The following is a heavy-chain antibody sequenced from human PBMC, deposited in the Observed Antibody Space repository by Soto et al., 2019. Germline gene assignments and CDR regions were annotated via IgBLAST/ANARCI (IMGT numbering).Heavy chain of an antibody. Sequence: QVQLVQSGAEVKKPGSSVKVSCKASGGTFSSYAISWVRQAPGQGLEWMGGIIPISGTANYAQKFQGRVTITADESTSPAYMELSSLRSEDTAVDYCARSQGSSTSLEIYYYYYYGMDVWGQGTTVTVSS. CDR1: GGTFSSYA. J-gene: IGHJ6*02. CDR2: IIPISGTA. D-gene: IGHD2-2*01. CDR3: ARSQGSSTSLEIYYYYYYGMDV. V-gene: IGHV1-69*01.